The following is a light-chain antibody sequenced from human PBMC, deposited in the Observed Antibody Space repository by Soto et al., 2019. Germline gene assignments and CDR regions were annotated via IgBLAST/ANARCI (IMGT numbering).Light chain of an antibody. CDR2: GIT. CDR3: QSYDRSLSGYV. J-gene: IGLJ1*01. CDR1: SSNFGAGFD. Sequence: SVLTQPPSVSGAPGQWVTISCTGSSSNFGAGFDVHWYQQLPGTAPKLLIYGITNRPSGVPDRFSGSKSGTSASLAITGLQAEDEAVYYCQSYDRSLSGYVFGTGTKVTVL. V-gene: IGLV1-40*01.